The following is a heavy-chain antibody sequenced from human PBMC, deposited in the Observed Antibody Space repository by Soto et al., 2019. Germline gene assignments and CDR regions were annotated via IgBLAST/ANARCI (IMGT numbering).Heavy chain of an antibody. CDR1: GGTFSSYA. J-gene: IGHJ6*02. CDR3: ARDPTPVSNSADGDNYTGMDA. V-gene: IGHV1-69*13. CDR2: IIPIFGTA. Sequence: SVKVSCKASGGTFSSYAISWVRQAPGQGLEWMGGIIPIFGTANYAQKFQGRVTITADESTSTAYMELSSLRSEDTAVYYCARDPTPVSNSADGDNYTGMDAWGQGTTVTVS. D-gene: IGHD6-6*01.